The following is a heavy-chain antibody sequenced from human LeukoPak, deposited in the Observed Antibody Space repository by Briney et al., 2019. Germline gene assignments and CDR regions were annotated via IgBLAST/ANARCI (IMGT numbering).Heavy chain of an antibody. CDR2: INWNGGST. V-gene: IGHV3-20*04. CDR1: GFTFDDYG. D-gene: IGHD1-26*01. CDR3: ARDPHSGTYTAQGY. Sequence: GGPLRLSCAASGFTFDDYGMSWVRQAPGKGLEWVSGINWNGGSTGYADSVKGRFTISRDNAKNSLYLQMNSLRAEDTALYYCARDPHSGTYTAQGYWGQGTLVTVSS. J-gene: IGHJ4*02.